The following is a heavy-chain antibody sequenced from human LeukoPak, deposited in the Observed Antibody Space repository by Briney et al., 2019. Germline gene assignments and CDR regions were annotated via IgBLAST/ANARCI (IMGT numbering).Heavy chain of an antibody. V-gene: IGHV1-69*13. CDR3: ARGWLAETTVVTPYNY. J-gene: IGHJ4*02. CDR2: IIPIFGKA. CDR1: GYTFTNYG. D-gene: IGHD4-23*01. Sequence: GASVKVSCKASGYTFTNYGVGWVRQAPGQGLEWMGGIIPIFGKANYAQKFQGRVTITADESTRTAYMELSSLRSEDTAVFYCARGWLAETTVVTPYNYWGRGTLVSVSS.